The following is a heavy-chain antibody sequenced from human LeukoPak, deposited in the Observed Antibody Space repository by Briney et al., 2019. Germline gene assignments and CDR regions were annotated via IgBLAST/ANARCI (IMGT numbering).Heavy chain of an antibody. CDR3: ARQGRDYGDFDY. D-gene: IGHD4-17*01. CDR2: IYYSGST. J-gene: IGHJ4*02. CDR1: DGSISSYY. Sequence: SETLSLTCTVSDGSISSYYWSWIRQPPGEGLEWVGYIYYSGSTNYNPSLKSRVTISVDTSNNKFSLKLNSVTAADTAVYYCARQGRDYGDFDYWGQGTLVTVSS. V-gene: IGHV4-59*08.